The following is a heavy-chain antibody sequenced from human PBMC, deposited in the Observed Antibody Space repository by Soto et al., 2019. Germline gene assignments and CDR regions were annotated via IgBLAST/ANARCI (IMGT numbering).Heavy chain of an antibody. CDR3: ARESHDMLTGPPWVWYFDI. J-gene: IGHJ2*01. V-gene: IGHV4-34*01. Sequence: QVQLQQWGAGPLRPLETLSLPCGVSGASFSGYYWSCIRQSPGKGLEWIGEINDRGSINYNPSLNSLGSISVDTPKNNYSLNLSAVTAADRAVYYCARESHDMLTGPPWVWYFDIWGRGTLVPVSS. CDR2: INDRGSI. D-gene: IGHD3-9*01. CDR1: GASFSGYY.